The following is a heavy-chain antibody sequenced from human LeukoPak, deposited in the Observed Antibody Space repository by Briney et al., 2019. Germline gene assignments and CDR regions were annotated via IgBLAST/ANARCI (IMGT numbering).Heavy chain of an antibody. CDR1: GRSFSGYY. CDR3: ARVLWPPHYYYYYGMDV. CDR2: INHSGST. Sequence: SETLSLTCAVYGRSFSGYYWSWIRQPPGKGLEWIGEINHSGSTNYNPSLKSRVTISVDTSKNQFSLKLSSVTAADTAVYYCARVLWPPHYYYYYGMDVWGQGTTVTVSS. V-gene: IGHV4-34*01. J-gene: IGHJ6*02. D-gene: IGHD3-10*01.